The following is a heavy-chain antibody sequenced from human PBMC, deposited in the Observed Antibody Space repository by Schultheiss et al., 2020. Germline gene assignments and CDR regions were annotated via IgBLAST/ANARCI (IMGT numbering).Heavy chain of an antibody. CDR3: ARDLAAYGPYGMDV. D-gene: IGHD4-17*01. J-gene: IGHJ6*02. Sequence: SETLSLTCTVSGGSISSGGYYWSWIRQHPGKGLEWIGYIYYSGSTYYNPSLKSRVTISVDTSKNQFSLKLSSVTAADTAVYYCARDLAAYGPYGMDVWGQGTTVTVS. V-gene: IGHV4-31*03. CDR2: IYYSGST. CDR1: GGSISSGGYY.